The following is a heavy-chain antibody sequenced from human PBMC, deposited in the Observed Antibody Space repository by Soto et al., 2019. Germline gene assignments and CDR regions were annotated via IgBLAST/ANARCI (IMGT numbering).Heavy chain of an antibody. CDR3: AKGHYDSSGYYPYYFDY. Sequence: VQLVESGGGVVQPGRSLRLSCAASGFTFSSYAMSWVRQAPGKGLEWVSAISGSGGSTYYADSVKGRFTISRDNSKNTQYLQMNSLRAEDTAVYYCAKGHYDSSGYYPYYFDYWGQGTLVTVSS. D-gene: IGHD3-22*01. CDR1: GFTFSSYA. V-gene: IGHV3-23*04. CDR2: ISGSGGST. J-gene: IGHJ4*02.